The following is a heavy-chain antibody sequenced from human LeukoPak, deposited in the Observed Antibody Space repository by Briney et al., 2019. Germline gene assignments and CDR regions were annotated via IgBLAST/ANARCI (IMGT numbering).Heavy chain of an antibody. V-gene: IGHV3-48*01. J-gene: IGHJ4*02. CDR2: ISGSSSII. CDR3: AREGFYYDSSAYYQPLDY. CDR1: GFTFSSYS. D-gene: IGHD3-22*01. Sequence: GRSLRLSCAASGFTFSSYSMNWVRQAPGKGLEWVSYISGSSSIIYYADSVKGRFAISRDNAKNSLHLQMNSLRAEDTAVYYCAREGFYYDSSAYYQPLDYWGQGTLVTVSS.